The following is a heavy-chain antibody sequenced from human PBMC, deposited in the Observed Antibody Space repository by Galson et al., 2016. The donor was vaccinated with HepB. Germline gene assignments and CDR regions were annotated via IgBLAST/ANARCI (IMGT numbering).Heavy chain of an antibody. V-gene: IGHV4-59*01. Sequence: SETLSLTCTVSGDSINSYYWSWIRQSPGTGLEWVGYLYYSGATNYNPSLQSRVTISRDTSKQQFSLRLTSVTAADTAVYYCAGGDTGGLDYWGQGSLVTVSS. CDR1: GDSINSYY. D-gene: IGHD2-8*02. J-gene: IGHJ4*02. CDR2: LYYSGAT. CDR3: AGGDTGGLDY.